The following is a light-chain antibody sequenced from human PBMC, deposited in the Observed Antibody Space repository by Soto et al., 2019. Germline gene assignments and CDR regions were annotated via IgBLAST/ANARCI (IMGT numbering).Light chain of an antibody. CDR2: GAS. CDR3: QQNGSSPQT. Sequence: EIVLTQSPGTLSLSPGERATLSCRASQSVRSNCLAWYQQKPGQAPRLPIYGASSRATGIPDRFSGSGSGTDFSLTISRLEHEAFAVYYCQQNGSSPQTLGQGNKVDI. V-gene: IGKV3-20*01. J-gene: IGKJ1*01. CDR1: QSVRSNC.